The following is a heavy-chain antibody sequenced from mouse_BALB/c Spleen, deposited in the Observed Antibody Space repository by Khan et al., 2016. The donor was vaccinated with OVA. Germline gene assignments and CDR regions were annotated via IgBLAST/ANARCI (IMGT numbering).Heavy chain of an antibody. CDR1: GYTFPSNT. J-gene: IGHJ4*01. CDR2: INPRSDYT. V-gene: IGHV1-4*01. CDR3: VRRTTWYAMDY. Sequence: QVQLKESGAELARPGASVKMSCKASGYTFPSNTMHWVKQRPGKGLEWIGYINPRSDYTIYNQKFKDKATLTADISSTTAYMKLRSLTSDDSAVYFCVRRTTWYAMDYWGQGTSVTVSA. D-gene: IGHD2-14*01.